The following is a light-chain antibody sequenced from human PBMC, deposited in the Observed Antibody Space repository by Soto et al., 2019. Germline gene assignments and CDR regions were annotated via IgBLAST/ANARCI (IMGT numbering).Light chain of an antibody. V-gene: IGLV2-14*01. CDR1: SSDVGGYNY. J-gene: IGLJ2*01. CDR3: SSHTISSTLVL. Sequence: QSVLTQPASVSGSPGQSITISCTGTSSDVGGYNYVSWYQQHPGKAPKLMIYEVNIRPSGVSNRFSGSKSGNTASLTISGLQAEDEADYFCSSHTISSTLVLFGGGTKLTVL. CDR2: EVN.